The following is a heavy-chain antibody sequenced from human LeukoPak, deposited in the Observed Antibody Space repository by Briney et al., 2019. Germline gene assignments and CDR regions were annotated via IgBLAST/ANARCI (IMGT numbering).Heavy chain of an antibody. V-gene: IGHV4-59*08. J-gene: IGHJ4*02. D-gene: IGHD5-18*01. CDR2: IYYSGST. CDR1: GGSISSYY. CDR3: ARTYGRGYSYGYSDY. Sequence: SETLSLTCTVSGGSISSYYWSWIRQPPGKGLEWIGYIYYSGSTNYNPSLKSRVTISVDTSKNQFSLKLSSVTAADTAVYYCARTYGRGYSYGYSDYWGQGTLVTVSS.